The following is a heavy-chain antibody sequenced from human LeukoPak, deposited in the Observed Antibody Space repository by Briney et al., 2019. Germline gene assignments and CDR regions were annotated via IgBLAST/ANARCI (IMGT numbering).Heavy chain of an antibody. CDR1: GFSFSSFS. V-gene: IGHV3-21*01. CDR2: ISSSTTFI. D-gene: IGHD4-23*01. CDR3: ARGEPGFGGLPTVLDN. J-gene: IGHJ4*02. Sequence: PGGSLRLSCAASGFSFSSFSMNWVRQAPGRGLEWVSSISSSTTFIDYADSVKGRFTISRDNAKDSLYLQMNSLRAEDTAVYYCARGEPGFGGLPTVLDNWGQGALVTVSS.